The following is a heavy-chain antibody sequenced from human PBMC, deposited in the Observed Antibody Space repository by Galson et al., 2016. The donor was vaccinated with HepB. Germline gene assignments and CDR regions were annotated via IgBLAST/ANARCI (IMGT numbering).Heavy chain of an antibody. CDR3: VKQGPAALHSHFDF. V-gene: IGHV3-30-3*02. CDR2: VSYDGEDK. J-gene: IGHJ4*02. D-gene: IGHD2-2*01. Sequence: SLRLSCAASGFNFRPYDMHWVRQAPGKGLGWVTSVSYDGEDKNYADSVKGRFSISRDNSKNTVSLQMSSLRGEDTAVYYCVKQGPAALHSHFDFWGQGTLVTVSS. CDR1: GFNFRPYD.